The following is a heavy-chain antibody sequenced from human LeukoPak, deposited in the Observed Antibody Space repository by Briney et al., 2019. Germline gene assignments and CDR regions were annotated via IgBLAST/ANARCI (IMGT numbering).Heavy chain of an antibody. Sequence: AVISYDGSNKYYADSVKGRFTISRDNSKNTLYLQMNSLRAEDTAVYYCARDGALAAAFDYWGQGTLVTVSS. CDR3: ARDGALAAAFDY. V-gene: IGHV3-30-3*01. D-gene: IGHD6-13*01. J-gene: IGHJ4*02. CDR2: ISYDGSNK.